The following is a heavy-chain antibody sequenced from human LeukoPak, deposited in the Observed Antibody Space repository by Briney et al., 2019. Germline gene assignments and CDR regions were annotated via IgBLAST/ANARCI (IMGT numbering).Heavy chain of an antibody. D-gene: IGHD2-2*01. Sequence: SETLSLTCNVSGVSVTDGRYYWTWIRQHPGKGLEWIGYKYYSGSAKYNPSLKSRLTISIDTSKNQFSLQLSSVTAADTATYYCATPYCSSISFLDVFNMWGQGTRVTVSS. J-gene: IGHJ3*02. V-gene: IGHV4-31*03. CDR3: ATPYCSSISFLDVFNM. CDR2: KYYSGSA. CDR1: GVSVTDGRYY.